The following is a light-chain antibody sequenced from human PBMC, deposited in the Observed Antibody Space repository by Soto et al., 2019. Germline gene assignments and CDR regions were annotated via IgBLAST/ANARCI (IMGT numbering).Light chain of an antibody. J-gene: IGKJ1*01. CDR2: DSS. CDR1: QSIRNQ. CDR3: QQYNSYKT. V-gene: IGKV1-5*01. Sequence: DIPMTQSPSTLSASVGDRVTITCRASQSIRNQLAWYQQKPGKAPKVLIYDSSSLESGVPSRFSGSGSGTEFTLTISSLQRDDFAPYYCQQYNSYKTFGQGTKVEIK.